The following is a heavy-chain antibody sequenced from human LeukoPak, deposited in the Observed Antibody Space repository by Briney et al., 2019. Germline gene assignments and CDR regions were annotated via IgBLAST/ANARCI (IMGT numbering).Heavy chain of an antibody. Sequence: GGSLRLSCAASGFTFSSYAMHWVRQAPGEGLEWVAVISYDGSNKYYADSVKGRFTISRDNSKNTLYLQMNSLRAEDTAVYYCAKFRYGSGYYYYYGMDVWGQGTTVTVSS. V-gene: IGHV3-30-3*02. D-gene: IGHD3-10*01. CDR1: GFTFSSYA. CDR2: ISYDGSNK. J-gene: IGHJ6*02. CDR3: AKFRYGSGYYYYYGMDV.